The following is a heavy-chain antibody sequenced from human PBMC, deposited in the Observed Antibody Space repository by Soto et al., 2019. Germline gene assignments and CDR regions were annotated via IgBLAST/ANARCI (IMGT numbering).Heavy chain of an antibody. J-gene: IGHJ5*02. Sequence: SETLSLTCTVSGGSISSSSYYWGWIRQPPGKGLEWIGSIYYSGSTYYNPSLKSRVTISVDTSKNQFSLKLSSVTAADTAVYYCARQLEGVVPAASPPGNNWFDPWGQGTLVTVSS. D-gene: IGHD2-2*01. CDR1: GGSISSSSYY. CDR3: ARQLEGVVPAASPPGNNWFDP. V-gene: IGHV4-39*01. CDR2: IYYSGST.